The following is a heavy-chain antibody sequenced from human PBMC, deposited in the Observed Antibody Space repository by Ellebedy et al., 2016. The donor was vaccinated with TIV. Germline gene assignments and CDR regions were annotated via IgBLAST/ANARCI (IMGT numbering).Heavy chain of an antibody. V-gene: IGHV3-49*03. J-gene: IGHJ4*02. D-gene: IGHD4-17*01. CDR3: AKEWGLYGDGYFDY. CDR1: GFTFGDYA. CDR2: IRSKAYGGTT. Sequence: GGSLRLSCTASGFTFGDYAMSWFRQAPGKGLEWVGFIRSKAYGGTTEYAASVKGRFTISRDDSKSIAYLQMNSLRAEDTAVYYCAKEWGLYGDGYFDYWGQGTLVTVSS.